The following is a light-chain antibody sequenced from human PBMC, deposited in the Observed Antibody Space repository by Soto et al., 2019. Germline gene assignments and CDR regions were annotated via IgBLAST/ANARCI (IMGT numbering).Light chain of an antibody. V-gene: IGKV1-39*01. CDR1: QSISSY. CDR2: AAS. Sequence: EIQMTQSPSSLSASVGNRVTLTCRASQSISSYLNWYQQKPGKAPKLLIYAASSLQSGVPSRFSGSGSGTDFTLTISSLQPEDFATYYCQQSYSTLGLTFGGGTKVDIK. CDR3: QQSYSTLGLT. J-gene: IGKJ4*01.